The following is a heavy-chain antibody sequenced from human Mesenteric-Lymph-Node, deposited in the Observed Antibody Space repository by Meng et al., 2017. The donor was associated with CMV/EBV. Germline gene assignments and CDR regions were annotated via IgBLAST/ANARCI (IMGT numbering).Heavy chain of an antibody. V-gene: IGHV4-39*01. CDR1: GGSISSSSYY. CDR2: IYYSGST. Sequence: GSLRLSCTVSGGSISSSSYYWGWIRQPPGKGLEWIGSIYYSGSTYYNPSLKSRVTISVDTSKNQFSLKLSSVTAADTAVYYCARFGGGGGVFFDYWGQGTLVTVSS. J-gene: IGHJ4*02. CDR3: ARFGGGGGVFFDY. D-gene: IGHD3-10*01.